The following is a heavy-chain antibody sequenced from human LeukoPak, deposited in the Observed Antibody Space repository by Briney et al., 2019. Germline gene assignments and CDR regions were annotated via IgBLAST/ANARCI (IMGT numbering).Heavy chain of an antibody. Sequence: SETLSLTCAVYGGSFSGYYWSWIRQPPGKGLEWIGEINHSGSTNYNPSLKSRVTISVDKSKNQFSLKLSSVTAADTAVYYCARPRLYCSSTSCPSYYGMDVWDKGTTVTVSS. V-gene: IGHV4-34*01. CDR1: GGSFSGYY. D-gene: IGHD2-2*01. CDR2: INHSGST. CDR3: ARPRLYCSSTSCPSYYGMDV. J-gene: IGHJ6*04.